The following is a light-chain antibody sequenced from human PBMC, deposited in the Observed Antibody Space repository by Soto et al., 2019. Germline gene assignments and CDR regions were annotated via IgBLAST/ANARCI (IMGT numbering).Light chain of an antibody. CDR3: SSYAGSNHYV. Sequence: QSALTQPPSASGSPGQSVTISCTGTSSDVGGYNYVSWYQQHPGKAPKLMIYEVSKRPSGVPDRFSGSKSGNTASLTVSGLQAEDEADYYCSSYAGSNHYVFGTGTNLTVL. V-gene: IGLV2-8*01. CDR2: EVS. CDR1: SSDVGGYNY. J-gene: IGLJ1*01.